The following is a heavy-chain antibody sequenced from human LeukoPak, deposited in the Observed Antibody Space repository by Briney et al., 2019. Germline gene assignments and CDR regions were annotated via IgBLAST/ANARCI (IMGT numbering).Heavy chain of an antibody. CDR1: GYTLDTSS. Sequence: ASVTLSFKPFGYTLDTSSISWGRQAPGQRLEWVGWISPNNGNTHYAQGVQGRVTMTTDTSRSTAYMELRSLRSDDTAVYYCTRVRNSNNWWGAFDIWGQGTMVTVSS. J-gene: IGHJ3*02. CDR3: TRVRNSNNWWGAFDI. D-gene: IGHD1-1*01. CDR2: ISPNNGNT. V-gene: IGHV1-18*01.